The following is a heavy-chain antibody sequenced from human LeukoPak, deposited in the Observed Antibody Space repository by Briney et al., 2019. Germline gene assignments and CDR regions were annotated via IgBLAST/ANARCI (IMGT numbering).Heavy chain of an antibody. CDR2: IYPGDSDT. D-gene: IGHD6-19*01. CDR1: GYSFTSYW. Sequence: GESLKISCKGSGYSFTSYWIGWVRQMPGKGLEWMGIIYPGDSDTRYSPSFQGQVTISADKSISTAYLQWSSLKASDTAMYYCARHPRAGAVAGRGMDAFDIWGQGTMVTVSS. CDR3: ARHPRAGAVAGRGMDAFDI. V-gene: IGHV5-51*01. J-gene: IGHJ3*02.